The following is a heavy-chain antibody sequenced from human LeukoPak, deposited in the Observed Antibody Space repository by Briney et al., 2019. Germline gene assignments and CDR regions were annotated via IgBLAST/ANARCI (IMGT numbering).Heavy chain of an antibody. CDR3: ARAETLAAIYFDF. D-gene: IGHD6-25*01. CDR1: GGSISPYY. Sequence: SETLSLTCSVSGGSISPYYWSWIRQPPGKGLEWIGYIFYTGITAYNPSLKSRVSISLDSPKNQFFLRLTSVTAADTAMYYCARAETLAAIYFDFWGQGRLVTVSS. J-gene: IGHJ4*02. V-gene: IGHV4-59*01. CDR2: IFYTGIT.